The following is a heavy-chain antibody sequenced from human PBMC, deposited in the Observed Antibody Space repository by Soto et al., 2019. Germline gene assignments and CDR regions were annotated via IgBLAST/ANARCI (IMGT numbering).Heavy chain of an antibody. CDR2: IKQDGSEK. Sequence: PGGSLRLSCAASGFTFSSYWMSWVRQAPGKGLEWVANIKQDGSEKYYVDSVKGRFTISRDNAKNSLYLQMNSLRAEDTAVYYCARYSSSRYYYYYGMDVWGQGTTVTVSS. D-gene: IGHD6-6*01. CDR1: GFTFSSYW. CDR3: ARYSSSRYYYYYGMDV. J-gene: IGHJ6*02. V-gene: IGHV3-7*01.